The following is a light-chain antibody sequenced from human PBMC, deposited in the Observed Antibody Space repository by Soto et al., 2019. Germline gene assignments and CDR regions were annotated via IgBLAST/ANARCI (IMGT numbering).Light chain of an antibody. CDR3: QQYGTSPPIT. Sequence: EIVLMQSPGTLSLSPGERATLSCRASQSVGSSFLAWYQQKPGQAPRLLIYGASSRATGIPDRFSGSGSGTDFTLTISRLEPEDFAVYYCQQYGTSPPITFGQGTRLEIK. J-gene: IGKJ5*01. CDR2: GAS. CDR1: QSVGSSF. V-gene: IGKV3-20*01.